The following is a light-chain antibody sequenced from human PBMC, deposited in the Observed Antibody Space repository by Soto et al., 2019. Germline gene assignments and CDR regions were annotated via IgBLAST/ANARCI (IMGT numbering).Light chain of an antibody. V-gene: IGKV1-5*03. Sequence: DIRVTQSPATLSASVGDRVTITCRASQSISSWLAWYQQEPGKAPKLLIYKASSLESGVPSRFSGSGSGTEFTLTIFGLQADDFSTCYCEQYYPPWTFGQGTKVDIK. CDR2: KAS. J-gene: IGKJ1*01. CDR1: QSISSW. CDR3: EQYYPPWT.